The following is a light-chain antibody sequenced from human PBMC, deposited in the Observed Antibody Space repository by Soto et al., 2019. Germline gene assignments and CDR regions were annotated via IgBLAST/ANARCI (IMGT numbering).Light chain of an antibody. Sequence: EIVMTMSVVTLSVTQREGATLSCRVSERLSSVYLACYQQRPGQPPRLLIYGASNRATGIPDRFSGSGSGTDFTLTISRLEPEDSAVYYCQQSDSLPWTFGQGTKV. V-gene: IGKV3-20*01. J-gene: IGKJ1*01. CDR2: GAS. CDR1: ERLSSVY. CDR3: QQSDSLPWT.